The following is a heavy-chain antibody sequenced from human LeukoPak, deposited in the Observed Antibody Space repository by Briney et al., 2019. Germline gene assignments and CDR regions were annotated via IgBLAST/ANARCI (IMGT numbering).Heavy chain of an antibody. CDR2: IYYSGST. CDR3: ARRTVNWNHEKGFDY. V-gene: IGHV4-39*01. D-gene: IGHD1-20*01. Sequence: SETLSLTCTVSGGSISSSSYYWGWIRQPPGKGLEWIGSIYYSGSTYYNPSLKSRVTISVDTSKNQFSLKLSSVTAADTAVYYCARRTVNWNHEKGFDYWGQGTLVTVSS. J-gene: IGHJ4*02. CDR1: GGSISSSSYY.